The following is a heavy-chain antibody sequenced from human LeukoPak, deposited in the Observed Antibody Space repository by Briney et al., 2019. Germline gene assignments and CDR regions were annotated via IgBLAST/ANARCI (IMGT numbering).Heavy chain of an antibody. V-gene: IGHV7-4-1*02. J-gene: IGHJ4*02. CDR2: INTNTGNP. CDR3: ARIHQRGYYDILTGHQLMGFDY. D-gene: IGHD3-9*01. Sequence: GASVKVSCKASGYTFTSYAMNWVRQAPGQGLEWMGWINTNTGNPTYAQGFTGRFVFSLDTSVSTAYLQISSLKAEDTAVYYCARIHQRGYYDILTGHQLMGFDYWGQGTLVTVSS. CDR1: GYTFTSYA.